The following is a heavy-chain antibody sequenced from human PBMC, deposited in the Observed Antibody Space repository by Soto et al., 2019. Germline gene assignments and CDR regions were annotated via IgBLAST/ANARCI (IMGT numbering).Heavy chain of an antibody. J-gene: IGHJ4*02. CDR2: ISWKDEK. D-gene: IGHD1-26*01. Sequence: SGPTLVNPTQTLTVTCTFSGFSLSTSGAGVGWIRQSPGKAPEWLALISWKDEKRYNPGLKSRLTITKDTSKNQVVLTMTDLDPVDTATYFCAHRYGGNYYRWYFDSWGQGTLATVSS. CDR3: AHRYGGNYYRWYFDS. CDR1: GFSLSTSGAG. V-gene: IGHV2-5*01.